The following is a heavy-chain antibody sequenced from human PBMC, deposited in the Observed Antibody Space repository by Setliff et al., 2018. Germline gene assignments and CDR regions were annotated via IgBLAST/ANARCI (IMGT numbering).Heavy chain of an antibody. D-gene: IGHD1-1*01. CDR2: ISPTTGDT. CDR1: GYTFTSYG. CDR3: ALGGTQLGR. J-gene: IGHJ4*02. Sequence: GASVKVSCKAFGYTFTSYGISWVRQAPGQGLEWMGWISPTTGDTYFLQDFQGRVTMTRDASITTAYMELTTLRSDDTAIYYCALGGTQLGRWGQGTLVTVSS. V-gene: IGHV1-18*01.